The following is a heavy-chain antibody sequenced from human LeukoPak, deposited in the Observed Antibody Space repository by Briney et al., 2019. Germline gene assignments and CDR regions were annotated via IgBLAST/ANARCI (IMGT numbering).Heavy chain of an antibody. J-gene: IGHJ6*03. CDR2: IDFSGSTI. Sequence: GGSLRLSCAVSGFTFSSYSMTWVRQAPGKGLEWVSYIDFSGSTITYADSVKGRFTISRDNAKNSLYLQMNSLRAEDTAVYYCARGRGLAYYYYYMDVWGNGTTVTISS. V-gene: IGHV3-48*04. D-gene: IGHD3-10*01. CDR1: GFTFSSYS. CDR3: ARGRGLAYYYYYMDV.